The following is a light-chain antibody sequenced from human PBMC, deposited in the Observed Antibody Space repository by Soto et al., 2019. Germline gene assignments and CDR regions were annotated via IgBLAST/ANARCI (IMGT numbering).Light chain of an antibody. Sequence: QLVLTQPPSASGTPGQRVTISCSGSSSNIGSTTVNWYQQVPGTAPKLLIYSNNQRPSGVPDRFSGSKSGTSASLAISGLQSGDEADYYCAAWDDSLNGYVFGTGTKLTVL. CDR2: SNN. J-gene: IGLJ1*01. CDR3: AAWDDSLNGYV. CDR1: SSNIGSTT. V-gene: IGLV1-44*01.